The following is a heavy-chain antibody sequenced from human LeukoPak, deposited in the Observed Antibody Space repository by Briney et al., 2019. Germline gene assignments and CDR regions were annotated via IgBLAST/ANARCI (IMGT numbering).Heavy chain of an antibody. CDR3: ARSGSTGYSLDY. CDR1: GYSFTGYF. J-gene: IGHJ4*02. CDR2: IDPNSGDT. V-gene: IGHV1-2*02. Sequence: GASVKVSCKAYGYSFTGYFIHWVRQVPGQGLEWMGCIDPNSGDTKYAQKFQGRVSMPRDTSTRTAYMELSRLRSDDTAVYFCARSGSTGYSLDYWGQGTLVTVSS. D-gene: IGHD3-22*01.